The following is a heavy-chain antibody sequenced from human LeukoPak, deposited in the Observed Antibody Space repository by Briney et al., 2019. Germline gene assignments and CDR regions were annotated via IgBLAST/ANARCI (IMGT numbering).Heavy chain of an antibody. CDR2: VFDGERT. CDR1: GASINSHY. CDR3: ATIKRGSIFGYFDF. V-gene: IGHV4-59*11. Sequence: ETLSLTCTVSGASINSHYWTWIRQPPGKGLEWIGYVFDGERTKDNPSLKSRSTLSRDTSKNQLSLRLSSVTAADTAVYYCATIKRGSIFGYFDFWGQGILVTVSS. J-gene: IGHJ4*02. D-gene: IGHD3-3*02.